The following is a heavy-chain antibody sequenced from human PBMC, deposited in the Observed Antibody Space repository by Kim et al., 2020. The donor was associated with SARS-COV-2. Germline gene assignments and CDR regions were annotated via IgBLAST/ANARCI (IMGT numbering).Heavy chain of an antibody. CDR1: GDSVSSGSYY. V-gene: IGHV4-61*01. J-gene: IGHJ4*02. CDR3: ARDPTGYGVDY. D-gene: IGHD4-17*01. Sequence: SETLSPTCNVSGDSVSSGSYYWSWIRQPPGKGLEWIGYTYSSGSTNYNPSLKSRATILLDTSKNQFSLKLSSVTAADTAVYYCARDPTGYGVDYWGQGTL. CDR2: TYSSGST.